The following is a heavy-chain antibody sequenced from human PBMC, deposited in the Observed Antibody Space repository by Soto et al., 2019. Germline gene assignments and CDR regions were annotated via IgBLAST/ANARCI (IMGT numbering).Heavy chain of an antibody. D-gene: IGHD6-19*01. V-gene: IGHV1-69*04. Sequence: SVKVSCKASGGTFSSYTISWVRQAPGQGLEWMGRIIPILGIANYAQKFQGRVTITADKSTSTAYMELSSLRSEDTAVYYCARDPGDSSGDYWGQGTQVTVSS. J-gene: IGHJ4*02. CDR1: GGTFSSYT. CDR3: ARDPGDSSGDY. CDR2: IIPILGIA.